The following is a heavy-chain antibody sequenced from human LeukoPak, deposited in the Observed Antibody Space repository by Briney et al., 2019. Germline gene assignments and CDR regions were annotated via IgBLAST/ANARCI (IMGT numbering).Heavy chain of an antibody. J-gene: IGHJ4*02. D-gene: IGHD4-17*01. V-gene: IGHV3-21*01. Sequence: GGSLRLPCAASGFTFNSYSMNWVRQAPGKGLEWVSSISSSSSYIYYADSVKGRFTISRDNAKNSLYLQMNSLRAEDTAVYYCARGSVDYGDFLDYWGQGTLVTVSS. CDR3: ARGSVDYGDFLDY. CDR2: ISSSSSYI. CDR1: GFTFNSYS.